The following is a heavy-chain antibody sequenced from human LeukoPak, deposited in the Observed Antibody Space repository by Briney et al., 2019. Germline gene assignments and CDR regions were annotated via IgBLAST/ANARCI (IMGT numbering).Heavy chain of an antibody. CDR1: GGTFSSYA. V-gene: IGHV1-69*13. CDR3: ARDLRYCSSTSCYEGYYYYYGMDV. Sequence: SVKVSCKASGGTFSSYAISWVRQAPGQGLEWMGGIIPIFGTANYAQKFQGRVTITADESTSTAYMELSSLRSEDTAVYYCARDLRYCSSTSCYEGYYYYYGMDVWGQGTTVIVSS. CDR2: IIPIFGTA. J-gene: IGHJ6*02. D-gene: IGHD2-2*01.